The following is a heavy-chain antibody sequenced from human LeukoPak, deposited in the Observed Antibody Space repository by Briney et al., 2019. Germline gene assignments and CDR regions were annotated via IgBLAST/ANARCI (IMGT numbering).Heavy chain of an antibody. CDR1: GGSISSHY. D-gene: IGHD2-15*01. CDR2: IYTSGST. J-gene: IGHJ4*02. CDR3: ARDEGNIRDYSSYFDY. V-gene: IGHV4-4*07. Sequence: PSETLSLTCTVSGGSISSHYWSWIRQPAGKGLEWIGRIYTSGSTNYNPSLKSRVTMSVDTSKNQFSLKLSSVTAADTAVYYCARDEGNIRDYSSYFDYWGQGTLVTVSS.